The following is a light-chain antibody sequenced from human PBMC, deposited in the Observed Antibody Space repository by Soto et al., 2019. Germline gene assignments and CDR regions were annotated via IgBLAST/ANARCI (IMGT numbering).Light chain of an antibody. V-gene: IGKV1-6*01. CDR2: AAS. CDR3: LQDYNYPWT. J-gene: IGKJ1*01. CDR1: QGIRDE. Sequence: AIQMTQSPSSLSASVGDRVTISCRASQGIRDELGWYQQKPGKAPMLLIYAASSLQSGVPSRFRGSGSGTDFILTISSLQPEDFATYYGLQDYNYPWTFGQGTKVEIK.